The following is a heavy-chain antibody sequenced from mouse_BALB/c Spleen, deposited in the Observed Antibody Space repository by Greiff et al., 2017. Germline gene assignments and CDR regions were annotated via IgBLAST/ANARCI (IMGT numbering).Heavy chain of an antibody. D-gene: IGHD2-4*01. J-gene: IGHJ2*01. CDR1: GFTFSSYT. Sequence: EVKVVESGGGLVKPGGSLKLSCAASGFTFSSYTMSWVRQTPEKRLEWVATISSGGSYTYYPDSVKGRFTISRDNAKNTLYLQMSSLKSEDTAMYYCTRSGGDYDEGFDYWGQGTTLTVSS. V-gene: IGHV5-6-4*01. CDR3: TRSGGDYDEGFDY. CDR2: ISSGGSYT.